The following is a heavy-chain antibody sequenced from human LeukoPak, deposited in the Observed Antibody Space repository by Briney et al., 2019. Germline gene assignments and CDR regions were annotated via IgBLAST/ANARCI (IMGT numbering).Heavy chain of an antibody. D-gene: IGHD4-23*01. CDR2: IYYSGST. V-gene: IGHV4-39*07. CDR3: VGGNLEWYFDL. CDR1: GGSISSSSYY. Sequence: SETLSLTCTVSGGSISSSSYYWGWIRQPPGKGLEWIGSIYYSGSTYYNPSLKSRVTISVDTSKNQFSLKLSSVTAADTAVYYFVGGNLEWYFDLWGRGTLATVSS. J-gene: IGHJ2*01.